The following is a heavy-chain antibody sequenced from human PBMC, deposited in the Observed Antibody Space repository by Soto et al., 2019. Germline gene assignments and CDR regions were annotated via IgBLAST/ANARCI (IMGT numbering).Heavy chain of an antibody. D-gene: IGHD6-13*01. CDR1: GGTFSSYA. Sequence: PQASVKVSCKASGGTFSSYAISWVRQAPGQGLEWMGGIIPIFGTANYAQKFQGRVTITADKSTSTAYMELSSLRSEDTAVYYCAREQSSGYDHGIGYSSSWYYFDYWGQGTLVTVSS. J-gene: IGHJ4*02. CDR3: AREQSSGYDHGIGYSSSWYYFDY. V-gene: IGHV1-69*06. CDR2: IIPIFGTA.